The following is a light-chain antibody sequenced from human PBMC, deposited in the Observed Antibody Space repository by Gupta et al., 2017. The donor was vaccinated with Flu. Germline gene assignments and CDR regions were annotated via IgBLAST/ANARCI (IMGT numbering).Light chain of an antibody. CDR2: LVS. CDR1: QGLVYSDGNTY. Sequence: DVVMTQSPLSLPVTLGQPASISCRSSQGLVYSDGNTYLHWFQQSPGQTPRRLIHLVSYRDSGVPDRFSGSGSGTDFTLKISMVDAEDVGVYFCRRGADWRRAFGEGTKVEIK. J-gene: IGKJ4*02. CDR3: RRGADWRRA. V-gene: IGKV2-30*01.